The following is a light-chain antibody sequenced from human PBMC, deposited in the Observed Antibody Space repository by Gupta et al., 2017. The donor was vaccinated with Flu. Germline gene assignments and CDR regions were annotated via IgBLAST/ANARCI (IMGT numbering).Light chain of an antibody. CDR3: SSYTSSSTLEV. Sequence: QSALTPPPPVSEPPVQSIPISCTATSSAVSGYNYVTWYQQHPGKTPKLITYEVSHRPSGVSNRFSGSKSGNTASLTISGLQAEDEADYYCSSYTSSSTLEVFGTGTKVTVL. V-gene: IGLV2-14*01. CDR1: SSAVSGYNY. J-gene: IGLJ1*01. CDR2: EVS.